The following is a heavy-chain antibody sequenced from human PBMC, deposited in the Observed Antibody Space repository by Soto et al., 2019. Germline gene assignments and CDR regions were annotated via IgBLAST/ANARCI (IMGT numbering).Heavy chain of an antibody. V-gene: IGHV4-31*03. CDR1: GDSISSGGYY. D-gene: IGHD3-22*01. J-gene: IGHJ4*02. Sequence: QVQLQASGPGLVKPSQTLSLTCTVSGDSISSGGYYWSWVRQHPEKGLEWIGYIYYSGTTYYNPSLESRVTISADTSENPFSLQVNSVTVADTAVYYCVWTDYTGTSGPLDFWGQGTLVTVSS. CDR2: IYYSGTT. CDR3: VWTDYTGTSGPLDF.